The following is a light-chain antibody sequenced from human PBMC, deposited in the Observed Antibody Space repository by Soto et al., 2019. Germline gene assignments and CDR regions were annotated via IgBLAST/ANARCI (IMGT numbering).Light chain of an antibody. J-gene: IGKJ1*01. CDR2: AAS. CDR3: HQYGSAPRT. V-gene: IGKV3-20*01. Sequence: ENVLTQSPGTLSLSPGERATLSCRASESVSNRYLAWYQQRPGQAPRLLIYAASTRATGIPDRISGSGSGTDFTLTIIRLEPKDFAVYYCHQYGSAPRTFGQGTKVEIK. CDR1: ESVSNRY.